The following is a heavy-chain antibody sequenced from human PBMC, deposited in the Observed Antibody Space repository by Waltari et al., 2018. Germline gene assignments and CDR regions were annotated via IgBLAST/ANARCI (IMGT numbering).Heavy chain of an antibody. CDR1: GFTGGNNY. Sequence: EAQLVESGGGLIHPGGSLRLSCAVSGFTGGNNYMSVVRQAPGRGLAWVSVIDSGGSTNYADSVRGRFTISRDNSKNTLFLEMNSLTAEDTVVYYCARGPPGMATIGSWGQGTLVTVSS. CDR3: ARGPPGMATIGS. V-gene: IGHV3-53*01. D-gene: IGHD5-12*01. J-gene: IGHJ5*02. CDR2: IDSGGST.